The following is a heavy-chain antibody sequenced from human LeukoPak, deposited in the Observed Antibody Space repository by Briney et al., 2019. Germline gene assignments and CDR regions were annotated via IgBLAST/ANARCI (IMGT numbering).Heavy chain of an antibody. D-gene: IGHD6-13*01. J-gene: IGHJ5*02. V-gene: IGHV4-59*01. Sequence: SETLSLTCTVSGGSMSGYFWSWIRQAPGKGLEWIGNIYYSGSTNYNPSLKSRVTISVDTSKNQFSLMLSPVTAADTAVYYCARIIAAAGRQDWFDPWGQGTLVTVSS. CDR1: GGSMSGYF. CDR3: ARIIAAAGRQDWFDP. CDR2: IYYSGST.